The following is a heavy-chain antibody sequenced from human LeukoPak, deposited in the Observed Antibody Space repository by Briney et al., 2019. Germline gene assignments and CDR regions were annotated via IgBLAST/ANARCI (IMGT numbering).Heavy chain of an antibody. Sequence: PGGSLRVSCAASGFPFSDHEMNWVRQAPGKGLEWVSYISSSGSDKYYPDSVKGRFTISRDNAKNSLYLQMNSLRAEDTAVYYCARDLHDGDHDFWSGFAPLRAPIYWGQGTLVPVSP. CDR1: GFPFSDHE. V-gene: IGHV3-48*03. D-gene: IGHD3-3*01. CDR3: ARDLHDGDHDFWSGFAPLRAPIY. CDR2: ISSSGSDK. J-gene: IGHJ4*02.